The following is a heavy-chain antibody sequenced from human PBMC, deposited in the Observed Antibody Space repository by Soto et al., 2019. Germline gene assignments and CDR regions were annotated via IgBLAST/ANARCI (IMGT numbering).Heavy chain of an antibody. Sequence: GGSLRLSCADSGFSSITDAMSWVRQASGRGLEWVAGISNSGHSTYYADSVKGRFTISRDNSKNTMYLQMNSLRTEDTAVYYCAKDRAPLYYYVSVDNWGQGTQVTVSS. V-gene: IGHV3-23*01. D-gene: IGHD3-10*02. CDR1: GFSSITDA. CDR3: AKDRAPLYYYVSVDN. J-gene: IGHJ4*02. CDR2: ISNSGHST.